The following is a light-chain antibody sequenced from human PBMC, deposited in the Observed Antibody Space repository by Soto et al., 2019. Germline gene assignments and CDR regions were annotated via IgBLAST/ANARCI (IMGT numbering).Light chain of an antibody. CDR1: QGIRND. CDR3: LQDYNYPRT. Sequence: AIQKTQSPSSLSASVGDRATITCRASQGIRNDLGWYQQKPGKAPKLLIYAASSLQSGVPSRFSGSGSGTDFTLTISSLQPEDFATYYCLQDYNYPRTFGQGTKVDIK. V-gene: IGKV1-6*01. CDR2: AAS. J-gene: IGKJ1*01.